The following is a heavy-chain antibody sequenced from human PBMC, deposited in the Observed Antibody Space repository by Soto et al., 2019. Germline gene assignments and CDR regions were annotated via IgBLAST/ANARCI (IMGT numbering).Heavy chain of an antibody. D-gene: IGHD6-19*01. CDR3: GSIAVAEGFDP. CDR1: GFDVSYNY. CDR2: IHPDGAT. J-gene: IGHJ5*02. Sequence: EVLLVETGGALIQPGGSLRLSCAASGFDVSYNYMSWVRQAPGMGLEWLSIIHPDGATYYAGSVKGRFTISRDNSKKTVHLQMNDLGGDDTAVYYCGSIAVAEGFDPWGQGTLVTVSS. V-gene: IGHV3-53*02.